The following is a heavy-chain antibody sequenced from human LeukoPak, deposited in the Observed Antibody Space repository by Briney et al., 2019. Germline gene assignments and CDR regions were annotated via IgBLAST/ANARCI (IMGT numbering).Heavy chain of an antibody. CDR1: GFTLSSYW. J-gene: IGHJ4*02. V-gene: IGHV3-7*01. Sequence: GGSLRLSCAASGFTLSSYWMSWVRQAPGKGLEWVANIKQDGSEKYYVDSVKGRFTVSRDNAKNSLYLQMNSLRAEDTALYYCAKGTYSAYNSGCAYWGQGTLVTVSS. CDR2: IKQDGSEK. CDR3: AKGTYSAYNSGCAY. D-gene: IGHD5-12*01.